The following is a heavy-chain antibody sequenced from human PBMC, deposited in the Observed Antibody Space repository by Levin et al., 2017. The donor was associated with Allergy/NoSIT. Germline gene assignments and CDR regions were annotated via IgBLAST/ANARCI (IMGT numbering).Heavy chain of an antibody. Sequence: LSLTCAASGFTFSSYWMHWVRQVPGKGLVWVSRISIDGSSTSYADSVKGRFTISRDNAKNTLYLQMNSLRAEDTAVYYCVRDSFHDSRYYGMDVWGQGTPVTVSS. CDR3: VRDSFHDSRYYGMDV. D-gene: IGHD3-22*01. CDR2: ISIDGSST. J-gene: IGHJ6*02. CDR1: GFTFSSYW. V-gene: IGHV3-74*01.